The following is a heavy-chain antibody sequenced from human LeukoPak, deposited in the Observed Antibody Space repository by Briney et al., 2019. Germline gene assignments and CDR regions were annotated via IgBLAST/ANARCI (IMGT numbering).Heavy chain of an antibody. J-gene: IGHJ5*02. CDR2: INPNSGGT. D-gene: IGHD6-13*01. Sequence: GASVKVSCKASGYTFTGYCMHWVRQAPGQGLEWMGWINPNSGGTNYAQKFQGRVTMTRDTSISTAYMELSRLRSDDTAVYYCARVGYRLAAGKRWFDPWGQGTLVTVSS. CDR3: ARVGYRLAAGKRWFDP. V-gene: IGHV1-2*02. CDR1: GYTFTGYC.